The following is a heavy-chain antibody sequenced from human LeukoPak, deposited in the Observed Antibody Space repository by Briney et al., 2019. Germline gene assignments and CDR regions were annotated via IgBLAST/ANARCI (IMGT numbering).Heavy chain of an antibody. CDR3: ARDRGGGYDPFDY. Sequence: SVKVSCKASGGTFSSYAISWVRQAPGQGLEWVGRIIPILGIANYAQKFQGRVTITADKSTSTAYMELSSLRSEDTAVYYCARDRGGGYDPFDYWGQGTLVTVSS. V-gene: IGHV1-69*04. CDR1: GGTFSSYA. D-gene: IGHD5-12*01. CDR2: IIPILGIA. J-gene: IGHJ4*02.